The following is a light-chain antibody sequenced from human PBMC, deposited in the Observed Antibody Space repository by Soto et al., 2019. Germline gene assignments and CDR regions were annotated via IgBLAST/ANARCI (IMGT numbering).Light chain of an antibody. CDR3: QQRGSWPWT. CDR1: QSVSRN. J-gene: IGKJ1*01. CDR2: DAS. Sequence: EIVMTQSPATLSVSPGRRATLSCTASQSVSRNLAWYQQKPGQAPRLLIYDASNRATGIPARFSGSGSGTDFTLTISSLQHEDFAVYYGQQRGSWPWTFGPGTKVDIK. V-gene: IGKV3-11*01.